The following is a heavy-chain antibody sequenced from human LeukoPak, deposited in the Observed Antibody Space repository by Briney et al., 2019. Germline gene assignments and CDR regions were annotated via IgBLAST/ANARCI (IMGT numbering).Heavy chain of an antibody. CDR2: ISGSGGST. D-gene: IGHD5-24*01. Sequence: GGSLRLSCAASGFTFSSYAMTWVRQAPRKGLEWVSTISGSGGSTYYADSVKGRFAISRDNSKNTLYLQMSSLRAEDTAVYYCARGAGYNYPYYFDYWGQGTLVTVSS. CDR3: ARGAGYNYPYYFDY. V-gene: IGHV3-23*01. J-gene: IGHJ4*02. CDR1: GFTFSSYA.